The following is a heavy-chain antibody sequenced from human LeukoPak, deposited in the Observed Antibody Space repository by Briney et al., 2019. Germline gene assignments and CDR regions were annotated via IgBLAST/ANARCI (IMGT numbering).Heavy chain of an antibody. V-gene: IGHV4-59*01. CDR2: IYYSGST. CDR1: GGSISSYY. CDR3: AGMTSLEYFDY. J-gene: IGHJ4*02. D-gene: IGHD3-9*01. Sequence: SETLSLTCTVSGGSISSYYWSWVRQPSGKGLEWIGYIYYSGSTNYNPSLKSRVTISVDTSKNRFSLKLSSVTAADTAVYYCAGMTSLEYFDYWGQGTLVTVSS.